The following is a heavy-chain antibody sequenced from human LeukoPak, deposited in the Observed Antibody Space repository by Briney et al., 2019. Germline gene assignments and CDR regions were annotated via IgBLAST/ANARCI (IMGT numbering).Heavy chain of an antibody. J-gene: IGHJ3*02. D-gene: IGHD1-26*01. Sequence: GGFLRLSCAASGFTFGSYSMNWVRQAPGKGLEWVSYISSSGTTIYYADSVKGRFTISRDNGKNSLYLQMNSLRAEDTAVYYCAREGISGRYSRAFDIWGQGTMVTVSS. CDR3: AREGISGRYSRAFDI. CDR2: ISSSGTTI. V-gene: IGHV3-48*01. CDR1: GFTFGSYS.